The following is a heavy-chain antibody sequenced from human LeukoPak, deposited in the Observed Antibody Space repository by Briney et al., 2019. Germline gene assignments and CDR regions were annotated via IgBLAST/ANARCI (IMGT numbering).Heavy chain of an antibody. J-gene: IGHJ6*03. CDR1: GFTFSSYA. CDR2: MSGSGGST. Sequence: GSLRLSCAASGFTFSSYAMSWVRQAPGKGLEWVSGMSGSGGSTYYADSVKGRFTISRDNSKNTLYLQMNSLRAEDTAVYYCATNPPYDSSGYRYYYYYMYVWAKGTTVTVSS. D-gene: IGHD3-22*01. V-gene: IGHV3-23*01. CDR3: ATNPPYDSSGYRYYYYYMYV.